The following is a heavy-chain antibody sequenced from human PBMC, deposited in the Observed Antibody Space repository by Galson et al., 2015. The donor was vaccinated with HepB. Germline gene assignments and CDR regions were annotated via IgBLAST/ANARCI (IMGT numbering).Heavy chain of an antibody. V-gene: IGHV1-18*01. CDR1: GYTFTSYG. D-gene: IGHD3-10*01. J-gene: IGHJ4*02. Sequence: SVKVSCKASGYTFTSYGISWVRQAPGQGLEWMGWISAYNGNTNYAQKLQGRVTMTTDTSTSTAYMELRSLRSDDTAVYYCARDPGRITMVRGVPGFQDYWGQGTLVTVSS. CDR3: ARDPGRITMVRGVPGFQDY. CDR2: ISAYNGNT.